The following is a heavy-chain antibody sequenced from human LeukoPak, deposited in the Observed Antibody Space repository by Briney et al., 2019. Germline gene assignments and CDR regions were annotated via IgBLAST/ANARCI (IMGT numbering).Heavy chain of an antibody. Sequence: SETLSLTCTVSGGSISSSSYYWGWSRQPPGKGLEWSGSIYYSGTTYYYPSLKSRVTISMDTCKNQFSLKLSSVTAADMAVYYCARVKGRGSSGLFDYWGQGTLVTVSS. CDR1: GGSISSSSYY. V-gene: IGHV4-39*07. D-gene: IGHD1-26*01. J-gene: IGHJ4*02. CDR3: ARVKGRGSSGLFDY. CDR2: IYYSGTT.